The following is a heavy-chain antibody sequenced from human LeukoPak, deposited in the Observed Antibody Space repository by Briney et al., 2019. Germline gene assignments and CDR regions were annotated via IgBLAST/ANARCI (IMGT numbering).Heavy chain of an antibody. Sequence: SETLSLTCTVSGGSISNYYWSWIRQPPGKGLEWIGYIYYSGSTNYNYNPSLKSRVTLSIDTSKNQFSLKLSSVTAADTAVYYCARGSSSPFDPWGQGTLVTVSS. CDR2: IYYSGSTNY. J-gene: IGHJ5*02. CDR1: GGSISNYY. V-gene: IGHV4-59*01. D-gene: IGHD6-6*01. CDR3: ARGSSSPFDP.